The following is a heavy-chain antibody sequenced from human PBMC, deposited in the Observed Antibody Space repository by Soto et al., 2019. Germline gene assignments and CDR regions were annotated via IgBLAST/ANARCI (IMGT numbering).Heavy chain of an antibody. D-gene: IGHD3-3*02. CDR1: EFTFTSST. V-gene: IGHV1-58*01. CDR2: IVVGSGNT. CDR3: AAADEGWKLALDV. Sequence: SVKVSCKASEFTFTSSTVQWVRQARGQRLEWIGWIVVGSGNTNYAQKFQERVTITRDMSTSTAYMELSSLRSEDTAVYCCAAADEGWKLALDVWGQGTTVTVS. J-gene: IGHJ6*02.